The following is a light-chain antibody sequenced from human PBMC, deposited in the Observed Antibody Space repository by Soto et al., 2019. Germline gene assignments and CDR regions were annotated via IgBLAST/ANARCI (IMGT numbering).Light chain of an antibody. J-gene: IGKJ1*01. Sequence: EIVMTQSPATLSVSPGERATLSCRASQSVSSNLAWYQQKPGQAPRLLMYGASTRATGIPDRFSGSGSGKEFTLTNSSVQSEDFAVYYCQQHNIWPPWTFGQGTKVEIK. V-gene: IGKV3-15*01. CDR2: GAS. CDR1: QSVSSN. CDR3: QQHNIWPPWT.